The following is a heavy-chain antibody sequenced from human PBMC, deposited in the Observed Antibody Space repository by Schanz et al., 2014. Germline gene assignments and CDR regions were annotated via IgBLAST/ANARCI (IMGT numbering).Heavy chain of an antibody. Sequence: QIQLVQSGPEVKKPGATVKVSCKASGYIFINSGISWVRQAPGQGLEWMGWISVYNHNKEYDQKFQGRVTMTTDTSTSTAYMALTDLRSDDTAVYYCARDRRFFDRDDLYYFDSWGQGTLVTVPS. J-gene: IGHJ4*02. CDR1: GYIFINSG. V-gene: IGHV1-18*01. CDR2: ISVYNHNK. D-gene: IGHD3-3*01. CDR3: ARDRRFFDRDDLYYFDS.